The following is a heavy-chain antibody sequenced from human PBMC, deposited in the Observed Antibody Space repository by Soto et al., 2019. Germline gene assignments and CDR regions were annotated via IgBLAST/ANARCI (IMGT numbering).Heavy chain of an antibody. CDR1: GFSFRNYA. D-gene: IGHD3-10*01. V-gene: IGHV3-23*01. CDR3: ANGRATYGLLTHDY. J-gene: IGHJ4*02. Sequence: PGGSLRLSCADSGFSFRNYAMSWVRQAPGKGLEWISTLTGSSSNIYYADSVKGRFAISRDNSRNTLYLQMNSLTAEDTAVYYCANGRATYGLLTHDYWGQGTLVTVSS. CDR2: LTGSSSNI.